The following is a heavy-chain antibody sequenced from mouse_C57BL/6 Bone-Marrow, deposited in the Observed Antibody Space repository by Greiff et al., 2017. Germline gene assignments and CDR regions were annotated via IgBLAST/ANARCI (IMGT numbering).Heavy chain of an antibody. V-gene: IGHV3-6*01. CDR3: ARKGGIYYLWYFDV. Sequence: EVQLQESGPGLVKPSQSLSLTCSVTGYSITSGYYWNWIRQFPGNKLEWMGYISYDGSNNYNPSLKNRITITLDTSKNQFFLKLNSVTTEDTATYYCARKGGIYYLWYFDVWGTGTTVTVSS. CDR1: GYSITSGYY. CDR2: ISYDGSN. J-gene: IGHJ1*03. D-gene: IGHD1-1*01.